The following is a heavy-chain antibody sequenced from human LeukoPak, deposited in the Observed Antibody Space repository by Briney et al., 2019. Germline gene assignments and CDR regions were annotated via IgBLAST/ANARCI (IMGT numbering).Heavy chain of an antibody. CDR2: INHSGST. CDR3: ARTDYGDYAGFDY. Sequence: PSETLSLTCAVYGGSFSGYYWSWIRQPPGKGLEWIGEINHSGSTNYNPSLKSRVTISVDTSKNQFSLKLSSVTAADTAVYYCARTDYGDYAGFDYWGQGTLVTVSS. V-gene: IGHV4-34*01. D-gene: IGHD4-17*01. CDR1: GGSFSGYY. J-gene: IGHJ4*02.